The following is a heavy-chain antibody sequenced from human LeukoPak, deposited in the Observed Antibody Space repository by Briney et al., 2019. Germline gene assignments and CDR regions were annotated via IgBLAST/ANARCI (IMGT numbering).Heavy chain of an antibody. D-gene: IGHD6-13*01. CDR2: ISAYNGNT. J-gene: IGHJ6*02. CDR3: ARSSAAAALYYYYGMDV. Sequence: GASVKVSCKASGYTFTSYGISWVRQAPGQGLEWMGWISAYNGNTNYAQKLQGRVTMTTDTSTSTAYMELRSLRSDDTAVYYCARSSAAAALYYYYGMDVWGQGTTVTVSS. CDR1: GYTFTSYG. V-gene: IGHV1-18*01.